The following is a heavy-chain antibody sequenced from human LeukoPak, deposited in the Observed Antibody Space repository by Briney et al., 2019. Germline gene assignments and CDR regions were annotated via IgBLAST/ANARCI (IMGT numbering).Heavy chain of an antibody. CDR2: IYYSGST. Sequence: SETLSLTCTVSGGSISSSSYYWGWIRQPPGKGLEWIGSIYYSGSTYYNPSLKSRVTISVDTSKNQFSLKLNSVTAADTAVYYCARATVDTVDYWGQGTLVTVSS. J-gene: IGHJ4*02. V-gene: IGHV4-39*07. CDR1: GGSISSSSYY. CDR3: ARATVDTVDY. D-gene: IGHD5-18*01.